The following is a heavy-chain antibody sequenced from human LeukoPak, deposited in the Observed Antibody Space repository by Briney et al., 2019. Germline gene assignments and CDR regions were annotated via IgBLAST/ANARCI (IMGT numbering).Heavy chain of an antibody. CDR1: GFTFDDYA. D-gene: IGHD3-10*01. J-gene: IGHJ4*02. V-gene: IGHV3-9*01. CDR3: ARGMVWGVIIAPYDY. Sequence: GGSLRLSCAASGFTFDDYAMHWVRQAPGKGLEWVSGITWNNGIIDYVDSVKGRFTVSRDNAKNSLYLQMNSLRAEDTAVYYCARGMVWGVIIAPYDYWGQGTLVTVSS. CDR2: ITWNNGII.